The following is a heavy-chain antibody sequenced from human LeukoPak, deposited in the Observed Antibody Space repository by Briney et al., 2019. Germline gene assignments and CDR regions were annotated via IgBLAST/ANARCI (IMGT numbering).Heavy chain of an antibody. CDR3: ARERERVGCGAGLCDSYNGMDV. J-gene: IGHJ6*02. CDR2: FYISGST. Sequence: SETLSLTCTVSGGSISSYYWSWIRQPAGKGLEWIGRFYISGSTNYNPSLKSRVTMSVDTSKNQFSLRLNSVTAADTAVYYCARERERVGCGAGLCDSYNGMDVWGQGTTVTVSS. CDR1: GGSISSYY. V-gene: IGHV4-4*07. D-gene: IGHD2-21*01.